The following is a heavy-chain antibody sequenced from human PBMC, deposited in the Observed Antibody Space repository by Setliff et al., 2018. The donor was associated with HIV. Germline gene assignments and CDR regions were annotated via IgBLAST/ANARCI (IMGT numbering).Heavy chain of an antibody. CDR2: IFYSGIT. V-gene: IGHV4-39*01. J-gene: IGHJ3*02. D-gene: IGHD3-3*01. CDR1: SGSITSRTYY. CDR3: ARSKTFYDFWGGYYTHGAFKI. Sequence: PSETLSLTCTVSSGSITSRTYYWGWIRQPPGKGLEWIGSIFYSGITYYNPSLKSRVSISVDTSKYQFSLNLTSVTAADTAVYYCARSKTFYDFWGGYYTHGAFKIWGLGTMVTVSS.